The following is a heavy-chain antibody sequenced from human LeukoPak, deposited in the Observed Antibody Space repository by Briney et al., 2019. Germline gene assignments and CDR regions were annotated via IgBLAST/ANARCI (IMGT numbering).Heavy chain of an antibody. CDR2: IWYDGSNK. J-gene: IGHJ4*02. CDR3: ARDGSGGSVYSFDY. Sequence: SCKASGGTFSSYGMHWVRQAPGKGLEWVAVIWYDGSNKYYADSVKGRFTISRDNSKNTLYLQMNSLRAEDTAVYYCARDGSGGSVYSFDYWGQGTLVTVSS. D-gene: IGHD3-16*01. CDR1: GGTFSSYG. V-gene: IGHV3-33*01.